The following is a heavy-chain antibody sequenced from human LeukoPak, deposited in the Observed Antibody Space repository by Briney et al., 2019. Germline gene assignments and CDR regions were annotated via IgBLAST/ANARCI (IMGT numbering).Heavy chain of an antibody. D-gene: IGHD3-22*01. CDR2: INPNSGGT. V-gene: IGHV1-2*02. J-gene: IGHJ3*02. CDR3: ARDYYDSSGFGAFDI. CDR1: GYAFTGYH. Sequence: ASVKVSCKASGYAFTGYHIHWVRQGPGQGLEWMGWINPNSGGTNYAQKFQGRVTMTRDTSISTAYMELSRLRSDDTAVYYCARDYYDSSGFGAFDIWGQGTMVTVSS.